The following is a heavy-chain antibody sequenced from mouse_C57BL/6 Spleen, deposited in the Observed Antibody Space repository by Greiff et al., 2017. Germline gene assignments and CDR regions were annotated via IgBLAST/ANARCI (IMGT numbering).Heavy chain of an antibody. J-gene: IGHJ2*01. CDR2: ISSGSSTI. CDR1: GFTFSDYG. V-gene: IGHV5-17*01. CDR3: ARGGVTTDFDY. Sequence: EVKLVESGGGLVKPGGSLKLSCAASGFTFSDYGMHWVRQAPEKGLEWVAYISSGSSTIYYADTVKGRFTISRDNAKNTLFLQMTSLRSEDTGMYYCARGGVTTDFDYWGQGTTLTVSS. D-gene: IGHD2-2*01.